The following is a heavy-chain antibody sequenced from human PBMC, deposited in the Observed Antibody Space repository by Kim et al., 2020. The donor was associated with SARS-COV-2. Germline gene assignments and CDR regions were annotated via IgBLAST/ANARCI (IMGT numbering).Heavy chain of an antibody. V-gene: IGHV4-39*01. J-gene: IGHJ4*02. CDR3: ARHEYSSSKPKPGDY. D-gene: IGHD6-6*01. Sequence: ALKRRAAISGDTSKNQFSLKLSSVTAADTAVYYCARHEYSSSKPKPGDYWGQGTLVTVSS.